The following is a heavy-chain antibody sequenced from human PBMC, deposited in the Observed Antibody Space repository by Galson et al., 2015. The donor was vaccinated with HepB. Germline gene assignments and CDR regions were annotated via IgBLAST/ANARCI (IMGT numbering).Heavy chain of an antibody. CDR3: ASLAVVVPAARGNYFDY. V-gene: IGHV1-69*01. J-gene: IGHJ4*02. CDR1: GGTFSSYA. D-gene: IGHD2-2*01. CDR2: IIPIFGTA. Sequence: SCKASGGTFSSYAISWVRQAPGQGLEWMGGIIPIFGTANYAQKFQGRVTITADESTSTAYMELSSLRSEDTAMYYCASLAVVVPAARGNYFDYWGQGTLVTVSS.